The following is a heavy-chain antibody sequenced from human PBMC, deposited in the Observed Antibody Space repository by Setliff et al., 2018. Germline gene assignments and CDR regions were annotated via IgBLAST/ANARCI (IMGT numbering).Heavy chain of an antibody. J-gene: IGHJ4*02. CDR2: IGTAGDT. D-gene: IGHD5-12*01. CDR1: GFTFSSYD. V-gene: IGHV3-13*01. Sequence: GGSLRLSCAASGFTFSSYDMHWVRQATGKGLEWVSAIGTAGDTYYPGSVKGRFTITRDRSTSTAYMELSSLRSEDTAVYYCAADLYSGYDRPFDYWGQGTLVTVSS. CDR3: AADLYSGYDRPFDY.